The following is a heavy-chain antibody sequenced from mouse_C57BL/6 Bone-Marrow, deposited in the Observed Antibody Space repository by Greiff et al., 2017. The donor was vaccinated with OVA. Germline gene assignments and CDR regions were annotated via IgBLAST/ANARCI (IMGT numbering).Heavy chain of an antibody. V-gene: IGHV1-82*01. D-gene: IGHD2-1*01. J-gene: IGHJ4*01. CDR1: GYAFSSSW. CDR2: IYPGDGDT. CDR3: ARCLIYYGNYGYAMDY. Sequence: VKLMESGPELVKPGASVKISCKASGYAFSSSWMNWVKQRPGQGLEWIGRIYPGDGDTNYNGKFKGKATLTADKSSSTAYMQLSSLTSEVSAVYFGARCLIYYGNYGYAMDYWGQGTSVTVSS.